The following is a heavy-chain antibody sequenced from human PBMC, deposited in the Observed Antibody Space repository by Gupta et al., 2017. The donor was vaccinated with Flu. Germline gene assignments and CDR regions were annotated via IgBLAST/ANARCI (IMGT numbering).Heavy chain of an antibody. CDR2: ISSSGSTI. CDR3: ARCGEMMGATFFDY. Sequence: EVQLVESGGGLVQPGGSLRLSCAASGFTFSSYEMNWVRQAPGKGLEWVSYISSSGSTIYYADSVKGRFTISRDNAKNSLYLQMNSLRAEDTAVYYCARCGEMMGATFFDYWGQGTLVTVSS. D-gene: IGHD1-26*01. V-gene: IGHV3-48*03. J-gene: IGHJ4*02. CDR1: GFTFSSYE.